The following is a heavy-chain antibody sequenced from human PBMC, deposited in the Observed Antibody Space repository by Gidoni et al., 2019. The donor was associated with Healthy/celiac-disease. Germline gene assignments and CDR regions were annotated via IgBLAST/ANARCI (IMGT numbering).Heavy chain of an antibody. CDR2: MNPNSGNT. J-gene: IGHJ6*03. Sequence: QVQLVQSVAEVKKPGASVKVSCKASGYTLTSYDINWVRQATGQGLEWMGWMNPNSGNTGYAQKFQGRVTMTRNTSISTAYMELSSLRSEDTAVYYCARGSGSGLYYYYYYMDVWGKGTTVTVSS. V-gene: IGHV1-8*01. CDR3: ARGSGSGLYYYYYYMDV. CDR1: GYTLTSYD. D-gene: IGHD4-17*01.